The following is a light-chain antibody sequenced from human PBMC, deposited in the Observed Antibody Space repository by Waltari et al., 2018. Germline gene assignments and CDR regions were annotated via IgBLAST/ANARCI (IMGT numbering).Light chain of an antibody. CDR2: WAS. Sequence: DIVMTQSPASLAVSLGERATINCKSSKSVFYSSNNKNYLAWYQHKPGQPPKLLIHWASTRESGVPDRFSGSGSGTDFTLTISSLQAEDVAVYYCQQYHSPPYTFGQGTRLEIK. CDR3: QQYHSPPYT. V-gene: IGKV4-1*01. CDR1: KSVFYSSNNKNY. J-gene: IGKJ2*01.